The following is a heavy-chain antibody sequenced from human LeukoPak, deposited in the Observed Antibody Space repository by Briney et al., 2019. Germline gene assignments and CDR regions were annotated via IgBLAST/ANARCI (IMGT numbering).Heavy chain of an antibody. CDR3: AREIRAATVKDAFDI. V-gene: IGHV3-21*01. J-gene: IGHJ3*02. CDR1: GFTFSSYS. CDR2: ITSSSRYI. Sequence: PGGSLRLSCAASGFTFSSYSMNWVRQAPGKGLEWVSSITSSSRYIYYADSGKGRFTMSRDNAKNSLYLQMNSLRAEDTAVYYCAREIRAATVKDAFDIWGQGTMVTVSS. D-gene: IGHD4-17*01.